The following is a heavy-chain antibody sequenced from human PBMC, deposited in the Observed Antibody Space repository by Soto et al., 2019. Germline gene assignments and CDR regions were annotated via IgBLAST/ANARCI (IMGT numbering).Heavy chain of an antibody. CDR1: GGSISSSSYY. D-gene: IGHD6-13*01. V-gene: IGHV4-39*01. CDR3: ARQTPGIAAAGTGDPWDYYYGMDV. Sequence: PSETLSLTCTVSGGSISSSSYYLGWIRQPPGKVLEWIGSIYYSGSTYYNPSLKSRVTISVDTSKNQFSLKLSSVTAADTAVYYCARQTPGIAAAGTGDPWDYYYGMDVWGQGTTVTVSS. CDR2: IYYSGST. J-gene: IGHJ6*02.